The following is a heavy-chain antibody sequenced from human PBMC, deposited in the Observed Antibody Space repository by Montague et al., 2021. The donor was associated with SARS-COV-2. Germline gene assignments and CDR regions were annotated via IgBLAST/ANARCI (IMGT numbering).Heavy chain of an antibody. D-gene: IGHD2/OR15-2a*01. J-gene: IGHJ5*02. CDR1: GDSIGGYF. Sequence: TPYGDSIGGYFWSWIRQPAGKGLEWIGRIYANGNFDYNPSLNSRVSMSMDTSKQEFSMRLISVTAADTAVYYCARDAYYFGPGRGNHGAFDPWGQRILVTVSS. CDR3: ARDAYYFGPGRGNHGAFDP. CDR2: IYANGNF. V-gene: IGHV4-4*07.